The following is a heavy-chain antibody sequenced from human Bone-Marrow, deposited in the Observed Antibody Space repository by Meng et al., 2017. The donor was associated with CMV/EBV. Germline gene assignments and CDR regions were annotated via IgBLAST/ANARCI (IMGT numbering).Heavy chain of an antibody. D-gene: IGHD2-2*01. CDR3: ARGEYCSSTSCPTEDWFDP. J-gene: IGHJ5*02. Sequence: GESLKISCAASGFTFSSYAMHWVRQAPGKGLEWVAVISYDGSNKYYADSVKGRFTISRDNAKNSLYLQMNSLRAEDTAVYYCARGEYCSSTSCPTEDWFDPWGQGTLVTVSS. CDR2: ISYDGSNK. V-gene: IGHV3-30*04. CDR1: GFTFSSYA.